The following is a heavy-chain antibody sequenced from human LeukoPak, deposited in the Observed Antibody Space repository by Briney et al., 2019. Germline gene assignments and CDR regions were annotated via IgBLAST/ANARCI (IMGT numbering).Heavy chain of an antibody. Sequence: SETLSLTCTVSGGSVGSYYWSWIRQPAGKGLEWIGRIYTSGSTNYNPSLKSRVTISVDTSKNQFSLKLSSVTAADPAVYYCARVGVMINDAFDIWGQGTMVTVSS. V-gene: IGHV4-4*07. CDR2: IYTSGST. CDR3: ARVGVMINDAFDI. J-gene: IGHJ3*02. D-gene: IGHD3-16*01. CDR1: GGSVGSYY.